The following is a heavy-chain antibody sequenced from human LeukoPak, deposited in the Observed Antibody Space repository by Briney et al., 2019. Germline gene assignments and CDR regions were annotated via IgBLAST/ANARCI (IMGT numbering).Heavy chain of an antibody. J-gene: IGHJ3*02. D-gene: IGHD4-17*01. CDR3: ASTTGRRRAFDI. V-gene: IGHV4-59*01. CDR1: GGSISSDY. CDR2: IYYSGST. Sequence: SETLSLTCTVSGGSISSDYWSWIRQTPGKGLEWIGYIYYSGSTNFNPSLKSRVIISVDTSKNQFSLKLSSVTAADTAVYYCASTTGRRRAFDIWGQGTMVTVSS.